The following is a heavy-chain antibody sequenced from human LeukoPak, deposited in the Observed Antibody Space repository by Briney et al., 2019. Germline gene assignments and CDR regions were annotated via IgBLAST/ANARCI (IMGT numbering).Heavy chain of an antibody. V-gene: IGHV3-30*04. J-gene: IGHJ2*01. D-gene: IGHD3-3*01. CDR1: GFTFSTYA. CDR3: VRDRSARYFDF. CDR2: IWYDGSNQ. Sequence: GGSLRLSCAASGFTFSTYAMHWVRQAPGKGLEWVAIIWYDGSNQYYGDSVKGRFTISRDNSKNMLYLQMNSLRVDDTALYYCVRDRSARYFDFWGRGTLVTVSS.